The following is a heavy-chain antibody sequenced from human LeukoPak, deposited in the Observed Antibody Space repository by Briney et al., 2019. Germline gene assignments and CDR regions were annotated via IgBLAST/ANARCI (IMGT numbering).Heavy chain of an antibody. CDR3: AKGPKWAYYYDSSGYLPKDY. V-gene: IGHV3-43*02. J-gene: IGHJ4*02. CDR1: GFTFDDYA. CDR2: ISGDGGST. D-gene: IGHD3-22*01. Sequence: GGSLRLSCAASGFTFDDYAMHWVRQAPGKGLEWVSLISGDGGSTYYADSVKGRFTISRDNSKNSLYLQMNSLRTEDIALYYCAKGPKWAYYYDSSGYLPKDYWGQGTLVTVSS.